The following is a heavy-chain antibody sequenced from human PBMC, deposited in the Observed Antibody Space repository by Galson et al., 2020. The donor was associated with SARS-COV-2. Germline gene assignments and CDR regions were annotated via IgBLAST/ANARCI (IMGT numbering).Heavy chain of an antibody. CDR1: GFTFSRYG. CDR3: AKDVWSGSYSPFAY. CDR2: ISYDGSNI. J-gene: IGHJ4*01. Sequence: GGSLRLSCAASGFTFSRYGMHWVRQAPGKGLEWVAGISYDGSNIYYADSVKGRFTISRDNSKNMLFLQMNSLRAEDTAVYYCAKDVWSGSYSPFAYWGHGTLVTVSS. D-gene: IGHD3-3*01. V-gene: IGHV3-30*18.